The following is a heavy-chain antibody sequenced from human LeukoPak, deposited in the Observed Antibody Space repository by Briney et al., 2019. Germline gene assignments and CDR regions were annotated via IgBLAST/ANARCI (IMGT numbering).Heavy chain of an antibody. J-gene: IGHJ4*02. V-gene: IGHV3-23*01. CDR2: ISETGGTI. CDR3: AREMTIITYSFDS. CDR1: GFTFSNYA. D-gene: IGHD5-24*01. Sequence: GGSLRLSCAPSGFTFSNYAMSWVRRAPGKGLEWVSAISETGGTIHYADSVRGRFIISRDNSKNTLYLQMNSLRAEDTAVYYCAREMTIITYSFDSWGQGTLVTVSS.